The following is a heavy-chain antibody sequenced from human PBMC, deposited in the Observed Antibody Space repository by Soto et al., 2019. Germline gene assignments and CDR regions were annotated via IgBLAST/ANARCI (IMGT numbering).Heavy chain of an antibody. CDR1: GFTFSSYA. CDR2: ISSNGGST. J-gene: IGHJ4*02. V-gene: IGHV3-64*01. D-gene: IGHD2-21*02. Sequence: EVQLVESGGGLVQPGGSLRLSCAASGFTFSSYAMHWVRQAPGKGLEYVSAISSNGGSTYYANSVKGRFTISRDISKNTLYLQMGSLRAEDMAVYYCARDGGYYCGGDCYPDYWGQGTLVTVSS. CDR3: ARDGGYYCGGDCYPDY.